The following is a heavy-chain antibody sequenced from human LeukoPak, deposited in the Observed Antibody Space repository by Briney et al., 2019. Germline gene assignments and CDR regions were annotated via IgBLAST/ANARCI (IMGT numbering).Heavy chain of an antibody. CDR2: INHSGST. Sequence: SETLSLTCAVYGGSFSGYYWSWIRQPPGKGLEWIGEINHSGSTNYNPSLKCRVTISVDTSKNQFSLKLSSVTAADTAVYYCARGTASVVVVAARLDYFDYWGQGTLVTVSS. CDR1: GGSFSGYY. D-gene: IGHD2-15*01. CDR3: ARGTASVVVVAARLDYFDY. V-gene: IGHV4-34*01. J-gene: IGHJ4*02.